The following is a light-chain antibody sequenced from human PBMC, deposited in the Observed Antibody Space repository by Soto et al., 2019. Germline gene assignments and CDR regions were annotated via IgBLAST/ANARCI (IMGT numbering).Light chain of an antibody. J-gene: IGLJ1*01. CDR2: TDD. V-gene: IGLV1-44*01. CDR1: NSNIGDNT. CDR3: AAWDDSLNVYL. Sequence: QSVLTQPPSASGTPGQRVTISCSGSNSNIGDNTVSWYQHLPGTPPKLLIYTDDQRPSGVPDRFSGSRSGTSASLAISGLRFADEADYFCAAWDDSLNVYLFGTGTKVTVL.